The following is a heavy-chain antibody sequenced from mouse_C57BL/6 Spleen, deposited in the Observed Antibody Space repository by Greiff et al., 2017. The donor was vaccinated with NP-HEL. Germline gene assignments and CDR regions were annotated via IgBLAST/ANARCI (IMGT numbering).Heavy chain of an antibody. V-gene: IGHV1-55*01. D-gene: IGHD1-1*01. CDR2: IYPGSGST. CDR1: GYTFTSYW. CDR3: ARDYGSRY. Sequence: QVQLQQPGAELVKPGASVKLSCKASGYTFTSYWIHWVKQRPGQGLEWIGDIYPGSGSTNYNEKFKSKATLTVDKSSSTAYMQLSSLTSEDSAVYYCARDYGSRYWGQGTTLTVSS. J-gene: IGHJ2*01.